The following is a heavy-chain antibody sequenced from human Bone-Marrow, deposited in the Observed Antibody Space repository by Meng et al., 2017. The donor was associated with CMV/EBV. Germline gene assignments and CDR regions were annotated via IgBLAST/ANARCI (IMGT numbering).Heavy chain of an antibody. CDR2: TSGSGGST. V-gene: IGHV3-23*01. CDR1: SSVA. D-gene: IGHD3-22*01. Sequence: SSVAMSWVRQAPGKVLEWVSGTSGSGGSTYHADSVKGRFTISRDNSKNTLYLQMNSLRAEDTAVCYCAKADTYYYDSGGYYPPGFDYWGQGTLVTVSS. J-gene: IGHJ4*02. CDR3: AKADTYYYDSGGYYPPGFDY.